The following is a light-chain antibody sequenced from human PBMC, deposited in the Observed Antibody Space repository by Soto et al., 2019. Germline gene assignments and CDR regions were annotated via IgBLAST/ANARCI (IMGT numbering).Light chain of an antibody. CDR3: QQYPSFSRT. CDR1: QSISNY. J-gene: IGKJ1*01. CDR2: KAS. Sequence: DIQMTQSPSTLSASVGDRVTITCRASQSISNYLALYQQKPGKAPKLLIYKASNLDSGVPSRFSGSGSGTEFTLTISSLQPDDFATYYCQQYPSFSRTFGQGTKVDI. V-gene: IGKV1-5*03.